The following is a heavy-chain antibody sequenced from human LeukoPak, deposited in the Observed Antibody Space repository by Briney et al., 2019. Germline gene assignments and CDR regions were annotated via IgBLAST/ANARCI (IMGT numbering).Heavy chain of an antibody. V-gene: IGHV4-61*02. CDR3: ARGGASGYDLGGTYYFDY. Sequence: SETLSLTCTVSGGSISSGSYYWNWIRQPAGKGLEWIGRIYTSGSTNYNPSLKRRVTISVDTSKNQFSLKLSSVTAADTAVYYCARGGASGYDLGGTYYFDYWGQGTLVTVSS. CDR1: GGSISSGSYY. CDR2: IYTSGST. J-gene: IGHJ4*02. D-gene: IGHD5-12*01.